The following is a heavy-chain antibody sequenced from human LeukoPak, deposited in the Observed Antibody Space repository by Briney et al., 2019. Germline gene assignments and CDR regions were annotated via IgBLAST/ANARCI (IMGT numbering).Heavy chain of an antibody. Sequence: NPGGSLRLSCVASGFTFSNAWMSWVRQAPGKGLEWVGRIKSKTDGGTTDYGAPVKGRFIISRDDSKNTLYLQMNGLKIEDTAVYYCITDPGEWEPIWGQGTMVTVSS. V-gene: IGHV3-15*01. CDR2: IKSKTDGGTT. D-gene: IGHD1-26*01. J-gene: IGHJ3*02. CDR1: GFTFSNAW. CDR3: ITDPGEWEPI.